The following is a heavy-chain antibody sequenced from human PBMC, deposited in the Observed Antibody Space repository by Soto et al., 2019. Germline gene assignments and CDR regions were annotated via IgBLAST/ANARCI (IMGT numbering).Heavy chain of an antibody. CDR2: INPSGGST. CDR1: GYTFTSYY. Sequence: ASVKVSCKASGYTFTSYYMHWVRQAPGQGLEWMGIINPSGGSTSYAQKFQGRVTMTRDTSTSTVYMELSSLRSEDTAVYYCGREITGTTKRGVVWFDPWGQGTLVTVSS. D-gene: IGHD1-7*01. V-gene: IGHV1-46*01. CDR3: GREITGTTKRGVVWFDP. J-gene: IGHJ5*02.